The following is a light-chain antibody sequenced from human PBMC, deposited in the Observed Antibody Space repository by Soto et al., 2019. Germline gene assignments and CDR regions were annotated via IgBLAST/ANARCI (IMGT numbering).Light chain of an antibody. CDR2: EVS. CDR1: SSDVGAYNY. V-gene: IGLV2-14*01. Sequence: QSVLTQPASVSGSPGQSITISCSGTSSDVGAYNYVSWYQHHPVKAPKLMIYEVSNRPSGVSDRFSGSRSGNTASLTISGLQAEDESDYYCISYTSSTTWVFARGTK. CDR3: ISYTSSTTWV. J-gene: IGLJ3*02.